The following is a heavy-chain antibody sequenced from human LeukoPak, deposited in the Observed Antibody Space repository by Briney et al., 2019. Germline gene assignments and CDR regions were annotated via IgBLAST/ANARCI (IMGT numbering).Heavy chain of an antibody. D-gene: IGHD2-15*01. CDR2: ISAYNGDT. Sequence: GSSVKVSCKASGYTFTSYGISWVRQAPGQGLEWMGWISAYNGDTNYAQKLQGRVTMTTDTSTSTAYMELRSLRSDDTAVYYCARDLIYCSGGSCYSGSNYYYYGMDVWGQGTTVTVSS. CDR1: GYTFTSYG. J-gene: IGHJ6*02. V-gene: IGHV1-18*01. CDR3: ARDLIYCSGGSCYSGSNYYYYGMDV.